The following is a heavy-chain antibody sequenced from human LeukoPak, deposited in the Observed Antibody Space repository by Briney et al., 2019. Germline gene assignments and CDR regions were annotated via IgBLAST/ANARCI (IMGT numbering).Heavy chain of an antibody. CDR3: ARGGYCSSTSCAAYFDY. J-gene: IGHJ4*01. CDR1: GGSFSGYY. V-gene: IGHV4-34*01. D-gene: IGHD2-2*03. CDR2: INHSGST. Sequence: SETLSLTCAVYGGSFSGYYWSWIRQPPGRGLEWIGEINHSGSTNYNPSLKSRVTISVDTPKNQFSLKLSSVTAADTAVYYCARGGYCSSTSCAAYFDYWGQEPWSPSPQ.